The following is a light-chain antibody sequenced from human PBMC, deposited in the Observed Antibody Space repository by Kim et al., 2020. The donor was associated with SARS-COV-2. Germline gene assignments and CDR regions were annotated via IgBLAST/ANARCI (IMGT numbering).Light chain of an antibody. J-gene: IGLJ3*02. Sequence: GQRVTCSGSRSRPNIGRNSVHWYQPHPGTAPTLLIYANNERPSGVPDRLSGSQSGTSASLAISGLQSEDEADYYCAAWDDSLSGPVFGGGPKVTVL. CDR2: ANN. CDR1: RPNIGRNS. CDR3: AAWDDSLSGPV. V-gene: IGLV1-44*01.